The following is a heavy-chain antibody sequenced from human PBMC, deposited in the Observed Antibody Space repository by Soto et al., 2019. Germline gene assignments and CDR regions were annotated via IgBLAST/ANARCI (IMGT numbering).Heavy chain of an antibody. J-gene: IGHJ5*01. CDR1: GGTFSSYA. CDR2: IIPIFGTA. Sequence: SVKVSCKASGGTFSSYAISWVRQAPGQGLEWMGGIIPIFGTANYAQKFQGRVTITADESTSTAYMELSSLRSEDTAVYYCAKDYGSGSWRDWFDSWGQGTLVTVSS. D-gene: IGHD3-10*01. V-gene: IGHV1-69*13. CDR3: AKDYGSGSWRDWFDS.